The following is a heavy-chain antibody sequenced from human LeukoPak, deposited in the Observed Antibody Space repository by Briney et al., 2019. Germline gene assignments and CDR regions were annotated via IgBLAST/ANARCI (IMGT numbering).Heavy chain of an antibody. CDR2: ISSSSSYI. D-gene: IGHD4-23*01. J-gene: IGHJ3*02. V-gene: IGHV3-21*01. CDR1: GFTFSSYS. Sequence: GGSLRLSCAASGFTFSSYSMNWVRQAPGKGLEWVSSISSSSSYIYYADSVKGRFTISRDNAKNSLYLQMNSLRAEDTAVYYCARGGNSGVAFDIWGQGTMATVSS. CDR3: ARGGNSGVAFDI.